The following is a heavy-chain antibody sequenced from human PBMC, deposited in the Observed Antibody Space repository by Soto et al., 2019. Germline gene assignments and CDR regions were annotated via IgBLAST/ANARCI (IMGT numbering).Heavy chain of an antibody. D-gene: IGHD2-2*01. Sequence: QVQLVESGGGVVQPGRSLRLSCAASGFTFSSYGMHWVRQAPGKGLEWVAVISYDGSNKYYADSVKGRFTISRDNSKNTLYLQMNSLRAEDTAVYYCAKEYCISTSCYEGGYYYYYYGMDVWGQGTTVTVSS. CDR2: ISYDGSNK. CDR1: GFTFSSYG. CDR3: AKEYCISTSCYEGGYYYYYYGMDV. V-gene: IGHV3-30*18. J-gene: IGHJ6*02.